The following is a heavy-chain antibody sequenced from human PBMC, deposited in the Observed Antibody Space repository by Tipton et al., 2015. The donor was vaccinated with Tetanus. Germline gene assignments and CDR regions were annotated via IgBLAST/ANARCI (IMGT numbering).Heavy chain of an antibody. V-gene: IGHV3-48*01. D-gene: IGHD3-3*01. J-gene: IGHJ6*02. CDR3: AKATPPNYDFWSGYAYGMDV. Sequence: SLRLSCAASGFIFSSYNMNWVRQAPGKGLEWVSYISSSSSTIYYADSVKGRFTISRDNSKNTLYLQMNSLRAEDTAVYYCAKATPPNYDFWSGYAYGMDVWGQGTTVTVSS. CDR1: GFIFSSYN. CDR2: ISSSSSTI.